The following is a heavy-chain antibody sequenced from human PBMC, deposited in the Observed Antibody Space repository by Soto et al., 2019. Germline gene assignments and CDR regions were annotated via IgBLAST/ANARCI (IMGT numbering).Heavy chain of an antibody. Sequence: TGGSLRLSCSVAGFTVSDSISWVRQAPGKGLECVSFIHSDGSTHYTDSVRGRFTISRDNSKNTLYLQMDRLRVDDTAVYFCARDASGPFDYWGRGTLVTVSS. CDR1: GFTVSDS. V-gene: IGHV3-53*01. D-gene: IGHD6-19*01. J-gene: IGHJ4*02. CDR3: ARDASGPFDY. CDR2: IHSDGST.